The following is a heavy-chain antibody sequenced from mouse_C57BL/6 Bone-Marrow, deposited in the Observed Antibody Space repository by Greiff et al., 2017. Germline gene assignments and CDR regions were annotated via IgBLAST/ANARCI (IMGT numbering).Heavy chain of an antibody. CDR3: ATSLYYDYDGRANY. J-gene: IGHJ2*01. D-gene: IGHD2-4*01. CDR2: IHPNSGST. V-gene: IGHV1-64*01. CDR1: GYTFTSYW. Sequence: QVQLQQPGAELVKPGASVKLSCKASGYTFTSYWMHWVKQRPGQGLEWIGMIHPNSGSTNYNEKFKSKATLTVDKSSSTAYMQLSSLTSEDSAVYYCATSLYYDYDGRANYWGQGTTLTVAS.